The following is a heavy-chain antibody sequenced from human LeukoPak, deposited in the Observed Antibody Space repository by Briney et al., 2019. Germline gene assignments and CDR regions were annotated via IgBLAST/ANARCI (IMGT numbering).Heavy chain of an antibody. J-gene: IGHJ4*02. Sequence: PGGSLRLSCATSGFPFTNYWMTWVRQAPGKGLEWVANIKQDGSVKYYVDSVKGRFTISRDNAKNSVYLQMISLRAEDTAVYYCASTTMAIPGDYWGQGTLVTVSS. V-gene: IGHV3-7*01. CDR3: ASTTMAIPGDY. D-gene: IGHD5-18*01. CDR1: GFPFTNYW. CDR2: IKQDGSVK.